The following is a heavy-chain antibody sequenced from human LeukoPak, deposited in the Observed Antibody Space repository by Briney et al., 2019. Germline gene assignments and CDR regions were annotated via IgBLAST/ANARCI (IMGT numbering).Heavy chain of an antibody. J-gene: IGHJ3*02. CDR2: IYYSGST. V-gene: IGHV4-59*01. Sequence: SETLSLTCTVCGGSIRSYYWSWIRQPPGKGLQWIGYIYYSGSTNYNPSLKSRVTISVDTSKNQFSLKLSSVTAADTAVYYCARGQLWFPLAFDIWGQGTMVTVSS. CDR1: GGSIRSYY. D-gene: IGHD5-18*01. CDR3: ARGQLWFPLAFDI.